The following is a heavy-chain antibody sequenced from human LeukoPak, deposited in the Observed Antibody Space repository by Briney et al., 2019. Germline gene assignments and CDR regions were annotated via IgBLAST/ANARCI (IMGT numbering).Heavy chain of an antibody. D-gene: IGHD2-15*01. CDR1: GGSISSGSYY. CDR2: IYYSGST. CDR3: ARHVDCSGGSCYGVAGSRWFDP. V-gene: IGHV4-61*02. Sequence: SQTLSLTCTVSGGSISSGSYYWSWIRQPAGKGLEWIGRIYYSGSTNYNPSLKSRVTISVDTSKNQFSLKLSSVTAADTAVYYCARHVDCSGGSCYGVAGSRWFDPWGQGTLVTVSS. J-gene: IGHJ5*02.